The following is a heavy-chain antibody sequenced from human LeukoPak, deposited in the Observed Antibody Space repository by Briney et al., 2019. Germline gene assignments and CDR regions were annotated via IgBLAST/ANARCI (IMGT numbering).Heavy chain of an antibody. CDR3: ARDGGDGYNFPFDY. V-gene: IGHV3-66*01. Sequence: QPGGSLRLSCAASGFTVSSNYMSWVRQAPGKGLEWVSVIYSGGNTYYADSVEGRFTISRDNSKNTLYLQMNSLGAEDTAVYYCARDGGDGYNFPFDYWGQGTLVTVSS. CDR1: GFTVSSNY. CDR2: IYSGGNT. D-gene: IGHD5-24*01. J-gene: IGHJ4*02.